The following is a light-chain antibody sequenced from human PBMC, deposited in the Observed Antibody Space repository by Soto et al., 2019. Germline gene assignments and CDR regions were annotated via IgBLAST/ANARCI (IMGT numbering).Light chain of an antibody. J-gene: IGKJ1*01. CDR3: QHYTDSLWT. V-gene: IGKV3-20*01. Sequence: EIVLTQSPDTLSLSPGEVATLSFSASQTASSSYLAWYQQKPGQAPRLLIYGTSTRATGIPDRFSGSGSGTDFTLTISGLEPEDFAVYYCQHYTDSLWTFGQGTKVDIK. CDR2: GTS. CDR1: QTASSSY.